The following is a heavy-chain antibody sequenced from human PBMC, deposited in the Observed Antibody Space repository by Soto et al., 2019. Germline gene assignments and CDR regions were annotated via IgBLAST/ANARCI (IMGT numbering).Heavy chain of an antibody. CDR2: ISAENGNT. CDR3: AREGWFGYRKGMDV. Sequence: QVQLVQSGDEVKKPGASVKVSCKASGYTFATYAFTWVRQAPGQGPEWVGWISAENGNTNYADNVQGRITMTTDTSTSTAYMELRNLGPDDTAVYYCAREGWFGYRKGMDVWGQGTTVTVSS. CDR1: GYTFATYA. J-gene: IGHJ6*02. D-gene: IGHD3-10*01. V-gene: IGHV1-18*04.